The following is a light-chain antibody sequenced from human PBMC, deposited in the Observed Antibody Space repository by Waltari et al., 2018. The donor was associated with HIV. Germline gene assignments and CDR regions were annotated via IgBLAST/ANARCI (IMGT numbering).Light chain of an antibody. CDR2: GSS. CDR3: QQYGSSPLT. CDR1: QSVNNDY. Sequence: EIVLTQSPGTLSLLPGERATLSCRASQSVNNDYLAWYQQRPGQSPRLLIYGSSSRATGIPDRFSGSGSGTDFTLAISRVEPEDFTVYYCQQYGSSPLTFGGGTKLEIK. V-gene: IGKV3-20*01. J-gene: IGKJ4*01.